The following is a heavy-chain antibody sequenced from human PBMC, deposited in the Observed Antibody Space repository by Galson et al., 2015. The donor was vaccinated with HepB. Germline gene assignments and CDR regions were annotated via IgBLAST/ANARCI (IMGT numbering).Heavy chain of an antibody. Sequence: SLRLSCAASGFTFSSYAMNWVRQAPGKGLEWVSGISGSGGSTYYADSVKGRFTISRDNSKNTLYLQMSSLRAEDTAVYYCARVSGDNYYYYNHMDVWGKGTTVTVSS. D-gene: IGHD7-27*01. CDR3: ARVSGDNYYYYNHMDV. CDR1: GFTFSSYA. J-gene: IGHJ6*03. V-gene: IGHV3-23*01. CDR2: ISGSGGST.